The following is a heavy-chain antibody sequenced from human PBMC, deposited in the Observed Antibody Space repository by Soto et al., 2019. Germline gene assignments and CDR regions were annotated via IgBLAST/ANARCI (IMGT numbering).Heavy chain of an antibody. CDR3: GSSCLVGREVTTWFDP. D-gene: IGHD1-26*01. V-gene: IGHV4-59*01. Sequence: SETLSLTCTVSAGSITTSSWSWVRQPLGKALEWIGYISYRGNTNYNPSLKSRLTISIDTSKGQISLNLTSMNTADTAGYSLGSSCLVGREVTTWFDPWGQGTLVTVSS. CDR2: ISYRGNT. J-gene: IGHJ5*02. CDR1: AGSITTSS.